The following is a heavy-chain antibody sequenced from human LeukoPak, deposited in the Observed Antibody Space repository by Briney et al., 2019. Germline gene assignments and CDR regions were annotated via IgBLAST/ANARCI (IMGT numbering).Heavy chain of an antibody. V-gene: IGHV3-74*01. J-gene: IGHJ5*01. CDR2: INTVGSTI. CDR1: GFTFSSYW. Sequence: PGGSLRLSCAASGFTFSSYWMHWVRQAPGKGLVWVSRINTVGSTITYADSVKGRFTISRDNAKNSLFLDMTRLRNEDTAVYYCASTVHGSTSDSEGYYPKWFDPWGQGTVVTVSS. CDR3: ASTVHGSTSDSEGYYPKWFDP. D-gene: IGHD3-3*01.